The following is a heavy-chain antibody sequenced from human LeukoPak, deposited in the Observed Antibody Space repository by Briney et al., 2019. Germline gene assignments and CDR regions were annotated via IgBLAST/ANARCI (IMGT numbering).Heavy chain of an antibody. CDR2: IYYSGST. CDR3: ARRGGSPLGAFDI. V-gene: IGHV4-59*01. CDR1: GVSITNYD. Sequence: SETLSLTCTVSGVSITNYDWSWIRQPPGGGLELLGYIYYSGSTYYSPSLQSRVTISVDTSNNQFSLKLSSVTAADTAVYYCARRGGSPLGAFDIWGPGAMVTVSS. J-gene: IGHJ3*02. D-gene: IGHD1-26*01.